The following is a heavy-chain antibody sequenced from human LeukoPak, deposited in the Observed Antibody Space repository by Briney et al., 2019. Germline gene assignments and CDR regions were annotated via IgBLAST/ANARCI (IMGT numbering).Heavy chain of an antibody. J-gene: IGHJ3*01. CDR3: ASQTKYYSASAGSYWGAFDL. CDR1: GLTFYDQA. Sequence: GGSLRLSCAASGLTFYDQAMHWVRQGPGPGLEWVALSGNDGSTYYADSVRRRFTISRDSKNSLYLEMDSLRTEDTALYYCASQTKYYSASAGSYWGAFDLWAKEQWSPSLQ. V-gene: IGHV3-43*02. D-gene: IGHD3-10*01. CDR2: SGNDGST.